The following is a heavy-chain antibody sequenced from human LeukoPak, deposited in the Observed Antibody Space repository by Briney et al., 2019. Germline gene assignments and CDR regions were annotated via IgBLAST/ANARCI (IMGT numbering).Heavy chain of an antibody. V-gene: IGHV4-39*07. CDR3: ARRSVWFGEFWFDP. J-gene: IGHJ5*02. D-gene: IGHD3-10*01. CDR1: SGSISTSNYY. CDR2: IFYSGST. Sequence: ETLSLTCTVSSGSISTSNYYWGWVRQPPGKALEWIGNIFYSGSTYYSPSLKSRVTISVDTSKNQFSLKLSSVTAADTAVYYCARRSVWFGEFWFDPWGQGTLVTVSS.